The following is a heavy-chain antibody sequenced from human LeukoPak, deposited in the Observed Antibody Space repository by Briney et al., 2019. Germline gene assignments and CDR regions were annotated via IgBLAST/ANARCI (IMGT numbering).Heavy chain of an antibody. CDR2: ISSNGGST. J-gene: IGHJ4*02. CDR3: ARDRGHWNYYFDY. V-gene: IGHV3-64*01. CDR1: GFTFSSYT. Sequence: GGSLRLSCAASGFTFSSYTMHWGRQAPGKGLQYVSAISSNGGSTYYANSVKGRFTISRDNSKNTLYLQMGSLRAEDMAVYYCARDRGHWNYYFDYRGQGTLVTVSS. D-gene: IGHD1-7*01.